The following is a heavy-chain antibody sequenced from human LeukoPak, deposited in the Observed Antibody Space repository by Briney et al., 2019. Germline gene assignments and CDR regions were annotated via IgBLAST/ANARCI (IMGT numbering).Heavy chain of an antibody. CDR1: GGSISNGNW. V-gene: IGHV4-4*02. CDR3: AMRSGGDVGAGGLAY. J-gene: IGHJ4*02. D-gene: IGHD6-19*01. Sequence: PSETLSLTCAVSGGSISNGNWWTWVRQPPGKGLEWIGEIYHSGTTIYNPSLNSRVTMSVDKSKNHFSLKLSSVTAADTAVYYGAMRSGGDVGAGGLAYWGQGTLVIVSS. CDR2: IYHSGTT.